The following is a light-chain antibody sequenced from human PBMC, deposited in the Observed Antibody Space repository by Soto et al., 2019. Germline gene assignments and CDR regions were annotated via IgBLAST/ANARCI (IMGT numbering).Light chain of an antibody. CDR3: QQYENWPPRT. CDR2: GAS. CDR1: QSVSSN. V-gene: IGKV3-15*01. Sequence: EIVLTQSPGTLSLSPGERATLSCRASQSVSSNLAWYQQKPGQAPRLLIYGASTRATGIPARFSGSGSGTEFTLTISSLQSEDFAVYYCQQYENWPPRTFGHGTKVDIK. J-gene: IGKJ1*01.